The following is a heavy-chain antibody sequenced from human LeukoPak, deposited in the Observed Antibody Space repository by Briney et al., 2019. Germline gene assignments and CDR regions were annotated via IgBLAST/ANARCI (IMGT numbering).Heavy chain of an antibody. D-gene: IGHD3-22*01. CDR2: IYSGGST. CDR3: ARGDSNYGMDV. J-gene: IGHJ6*02. Sequence: GGSLRLSCAASGFTVSSNYMSWVRQAPGKGLEWVSVIYSGGSTYYADSVKGRFIISRDNSKNTLNLQMNSLRAEDTAVYYCARGDSNYGMDVWGQGTTATVSS. CDR1: GFTVSSNY. V-gene: IGHV3-66*01.